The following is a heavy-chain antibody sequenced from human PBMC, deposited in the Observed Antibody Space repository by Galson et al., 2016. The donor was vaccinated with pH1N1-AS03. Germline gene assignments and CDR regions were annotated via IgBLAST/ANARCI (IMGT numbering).Heavy chain of an antibody. CDR2: ISHDGNYK. D-gene: IGHD3-3*01. CDR3: ARGYDFGTGFYEVFDY. J-gene: IGHJ4*02. CDR1: GFTFSDYA. Sequence: SLRLSCAASGFTFSDYAMHWVRQAPGKGLEWVAVISHDGNYKHHADSVKGRFTTSRDNSNNTLFLEMNGLRVEDAGLYYCARGYDFGTGFYEVFDYWGQGSLVTVSS. V-gene: IGHV3-30*16.